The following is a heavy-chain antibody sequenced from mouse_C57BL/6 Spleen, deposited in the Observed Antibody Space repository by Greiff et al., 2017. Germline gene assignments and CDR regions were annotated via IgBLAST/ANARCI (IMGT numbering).Heavy chain of an antibody. CDR2: IYPRDGST. Sequence: VQLQQSDAELVKPGASVKISCKVSGYTFTDHTIHWMKQRPEQGLEWIGYIYPRDGSTKYNEKFKGKATLTADKSSSTAYMQLNSLTSEDSAVYFCARCRYYGSSYWYFDDWGTGTTVTVSS. CDR1: GYTFTDHT. D-gene: IGHD1-1*01. J-gene: IGHJ1*03. CDR3: ARCRYYGSSYWYFDD. V-gene: IGHV1-78*01.